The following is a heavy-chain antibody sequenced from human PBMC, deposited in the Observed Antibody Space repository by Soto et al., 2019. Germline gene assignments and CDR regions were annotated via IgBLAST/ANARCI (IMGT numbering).Heavy chain of an antibody. V-gene: IGHV3-30*18. CDR3: AKDGDIAAAGYYFDY. Sequence: GGSLRLSCAASGFTFRNYGIHWVRQAPGKGLEWVAVISSDGGNKYHADSVKGRFTISRDNFKDTLYLQMNSLRAEDTAVYYCAKDGDIAAAGYYFDYWGQGTLVTVSS. D-gene: IGHD6-13*01. J-gene: IGHJ4*02. CDR2: ISSDGGNK. CDR1: GFTFRNYG.